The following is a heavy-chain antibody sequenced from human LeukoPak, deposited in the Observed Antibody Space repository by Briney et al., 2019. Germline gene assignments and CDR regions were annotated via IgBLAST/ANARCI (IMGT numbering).Heavy chain of an antibody. V-gene: IGHV3-30*18. J-gene: IGHJ4*02. CDR2: ISCDGSNK. D-gene: IGHD3-22*01. CDR1: GFTFSSYG. Sequence: GGSLRLSCAASGFTFSSYGMHWVRQAPGKGLEWVAVISCDGSNKYYADSVKGRFTISRDNSKNTLYLQMNSLRAEDTAVYYCAKVSDPYYYDSSGYGYFDYWGQGTLVTVSS. CDR3: AKVSDPYYYDSSGYGYFDY.